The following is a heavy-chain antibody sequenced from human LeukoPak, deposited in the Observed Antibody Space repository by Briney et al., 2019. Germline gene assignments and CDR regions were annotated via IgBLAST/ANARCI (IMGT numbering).Heavy chain of an antibody. CDR1: GGSISSYY. CDR3: ARAGTYGGNYWFDP. J-gene: IGHJ5*02. Sequence: SETLSLTCTVSGGSISSYYWSWIRQPPGKGLEWIGYIYYSGSTNYNPSLKSRVTISVDTSKNQFSLKLSSVTAADTAVYYCARAGTYGGNYWFDPWGQGTLVTVSS. CDR2: IYYSGST. D-gene: IGHD4-23*01. V-gene: IGHV4-59*01.